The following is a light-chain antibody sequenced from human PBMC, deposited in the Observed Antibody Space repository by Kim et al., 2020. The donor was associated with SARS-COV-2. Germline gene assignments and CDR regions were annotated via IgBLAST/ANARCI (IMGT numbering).Light chain of an antibody. CDR2: GAS. Sequence: EILLTQSPGTLSLSPGERATLSCRASQSVSGRYLAWYQQKLGQAPRLLMYGASSRAIGIPDRFSGSGSGTDFILTISRLEPEDVAVYYCQQYGGSPLTFGGGTKVHIK. V-gene: IGKV3-20*01. J-gene: IGKJ4*01. CDR1: QSVSGRY. CDR3: QQYGGSPLT.